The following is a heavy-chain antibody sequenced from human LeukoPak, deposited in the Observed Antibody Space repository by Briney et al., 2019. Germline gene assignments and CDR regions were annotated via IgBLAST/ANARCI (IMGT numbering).Heavy chain of an antibody. J-gene: IGHJ3*02. CDR2: IKQDGSEK. CDR3: AKLPQYGFMDVGEPRNDAFDI. CDR1: EFIFSGYW. Sequence: PGGSLRLSCAASEFIFSGYWMNWVRQAPGKGLEWVANIKQDGSEKQYVDSVRGRFTISRDNAKNSLYLQMNSLRAEDTALYYCAKLPQYGFMDVGEPRNDAFDIWGQGTMVTVSS. V-gene: IGHV3-7*03. D-gene: IGHD4-23*01.